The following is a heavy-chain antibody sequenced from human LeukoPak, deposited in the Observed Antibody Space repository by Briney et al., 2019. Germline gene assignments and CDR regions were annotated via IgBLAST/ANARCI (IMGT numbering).Heavy chain of an antibody. D-gene: IGHD6-13*01. CDR1: GGSISSYY. Sequence: PSETLSLTCTVSGGSISSYYRSWIRQPAGKGLEWIGRIYTSGSTNYNPSLKSRVTMSVDTSKNQFSLKLSSVTAADTAVYYCARSMAAAVDYFDYWGQGTLVTVSS. CDR3: ARSMAAAVDYFDY. V-gene: IGHV4-4*07. CDR2: IYTSGST. J-gene: IGHJ4*02.